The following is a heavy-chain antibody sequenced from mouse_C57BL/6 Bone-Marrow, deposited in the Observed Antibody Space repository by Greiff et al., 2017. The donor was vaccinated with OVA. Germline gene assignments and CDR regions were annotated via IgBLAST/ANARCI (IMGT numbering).Heavy chain of an antibody. CDR3: ARRALNYDYAWFAY. CDR1: GYTFTSYW. V-gene: IGHV1-59*01. J-gene: IGHJ3*01. CDR2: IDPSDSYT. Sequence: QVQLQQPGAELVRPGTSVKLSCKASGYTFTSYWMHWVKQRPGQGLEWIGVIDPSDSYTNYNQKFKGKATLTVDTSSSTAYMQRSSLTSEDSAVYYCARRALNYDYAWFAYWGQGTLVTVSA. D-gene: IGHD2-4*01.